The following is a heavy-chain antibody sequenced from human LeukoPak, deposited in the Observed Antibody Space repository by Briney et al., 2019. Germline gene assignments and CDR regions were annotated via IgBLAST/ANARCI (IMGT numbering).Heavy chain of an antibody. J-gene: IGHJ5*02. CDR3: ARLVTGTTVINSGWFDP. CDR2: IYSGGNT. CDR1: GGSISSGDYY. D-gene: IGHD4-23*01. Sequence: PSETLSLTCTVSGGSISSGDYYWSWIRQPPGKGLEWASVIYSGGNTYYADSVKGRFSISRDNSKNTVYLQMNSLRAEDTAVYYCARLVTGTTVINSGWFDPWGQGTLVTVSS. V-gene: IGHV3-66*04.